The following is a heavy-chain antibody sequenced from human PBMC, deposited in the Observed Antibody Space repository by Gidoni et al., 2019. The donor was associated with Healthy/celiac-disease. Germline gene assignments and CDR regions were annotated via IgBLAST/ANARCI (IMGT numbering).Heavy chain of an antibody. CDR1: GGSLSSSSYY. D-gene: IGHD3-22*01. Sequence: QLQLQESGPGLVKPSETLSLTCTFSGGSLSSSSYYWGWIRQPPGKGLEWIGSIYYSGSIYYNPSLKSRVTIYVDTSKNQFSLKRSSVTAADTAVYYCARQRYYYDSSGYYPDYYFDYWGQGTLVTVSS. V-gene: IGHV4-39*01. CDR3: ARQRYYYDSSGYYPDYYFDY. CDR2: IYYSGSI. J-gene: IGHJ4*02.